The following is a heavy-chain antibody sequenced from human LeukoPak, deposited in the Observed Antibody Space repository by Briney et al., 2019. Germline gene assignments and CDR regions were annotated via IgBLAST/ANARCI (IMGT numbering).Heavy chain of an antibody. CDR2: ISGSGGST. Sequence: GGSLRLSCAASGFTFNSYAMSWVRQAPGKGLEWVSTISGSGGSTFYADSVKGRFTISRDNSKSTLYLQLNSLRAEDTAVYYCAKASDFLNYYYGMDVWGQGTTVTVSS. CDR1: GFTFNSYA. J-gene: IGHJ6*02. V-gene: IGHV3-23*01. CDR3: AKASDFLNYYYGMDV. D-gene: IGHD3/OR15-3a*01.